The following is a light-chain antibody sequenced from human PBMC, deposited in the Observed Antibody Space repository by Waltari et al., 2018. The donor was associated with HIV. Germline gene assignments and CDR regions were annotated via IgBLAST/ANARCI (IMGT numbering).Light chain of an antibody. CDR1: RSDVGGYNY. Sequence: QSALTQPASVSGSPGQSITISCTGTRSDVGGYNYVSGYQQHPGKAPKLMIYDVSNRPSGVSNRFSGSKSGNTASLTISGLQAEDEADYYCSSYTSSSTLIFGGGTKLTVL. V-gene: IGLV2-14*03. CDR2: DVS. J-gene: IGLJ2*01. CDR3: SSYTSSSTLI.